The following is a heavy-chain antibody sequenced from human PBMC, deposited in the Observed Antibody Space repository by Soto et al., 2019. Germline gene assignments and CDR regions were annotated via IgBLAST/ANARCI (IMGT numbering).Heavy chain of an antibody. V-gene: IGHV4-34*01. CDR2: INHSGST. Sequence: SETLSLTCAVYGGSFSGYYWSWIRRPPGKGLEWIGEINHSGSTNYNPSLKSRVAISVDTSKNQFSLKLSSVTAADTAVYYCARYGSGSFYYYYGMDVWGQGTTVTVSS. D-gene: IGHD3-10*01. J-gene: IGHJ6*02. CDR1: GGSFSGYY. CDR3: ARYGSGSFYYYYGMDV.